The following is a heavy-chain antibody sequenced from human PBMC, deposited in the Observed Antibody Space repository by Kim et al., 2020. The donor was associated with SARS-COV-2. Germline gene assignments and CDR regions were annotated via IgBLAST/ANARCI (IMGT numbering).Heavy chain of an antibody. Sequence: GRFTNSKDNSKNTLYLKMNSLRAEETAVYYCARDPITMIVVVITGVYFDYWGQGTLVTVSS. D-gene: IGHD3-22*01. CDR3: ARDPITMIVVVITGVYFDY. V-gene: IGHV3-30*01. J-gene: IGHJ4*02.